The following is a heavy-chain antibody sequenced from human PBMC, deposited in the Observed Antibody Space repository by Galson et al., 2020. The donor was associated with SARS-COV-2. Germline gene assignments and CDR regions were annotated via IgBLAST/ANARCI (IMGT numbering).Heavy chain of an antibody. J-gene: IGHJ4*02. Sequence: GGSLRLSCAASGFTFSRYAMAWVRQAPGKGLEWVSLIFGSGTPSYADSVKGRLTISRDESNNTVYLQMNGLRPEDTAVYYCAKGYYYDTRGYYYAFDSWGQGTLVTVSS. CDR2: IFGSGTP. CDR1: GFTFSRYA. D-gene: IGHD3-22*01. CDR3: AKGYYYDTRGYYYAFDS. V-gene: IGHV3-23*03.